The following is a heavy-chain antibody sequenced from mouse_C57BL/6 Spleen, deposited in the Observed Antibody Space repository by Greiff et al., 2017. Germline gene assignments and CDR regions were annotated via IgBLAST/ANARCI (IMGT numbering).Heavy chain of an antibody. CDR2: IDPETGGT. D-gene: IGHD1-1*01. J-gene: IGHJ4*01. V-gene: IGHV1-15*01. Sequence: QVHVKQSGAELVRPGASVTLSCKASGYTFTDYEMHWVKQTPVHGLEWIGAIDPETGGTAYNQKFKGKAILTADKSSSTDYMELRSLTSEDSAVYYCTRGRNYGSSSRAMDYWGQGTSVTVSS. CDR1: GYTFTDYE. CDR3: TRGRNYGSSSRAMDY.